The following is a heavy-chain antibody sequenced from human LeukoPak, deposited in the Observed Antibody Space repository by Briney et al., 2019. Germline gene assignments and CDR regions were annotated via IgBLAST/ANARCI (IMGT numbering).Heavy chain of an antibody. V-gene: IGHV3-7*03. CDR1: GFPFSNYW. D-gene: IGHD6-6*01. Sequence: GGSLRLSCAASGFPFSNYWMTWVRQAPGKGLEWVEWVANIKYDGSEIYYIDSVKGRFTISRDNAKNSLYLQMNSLRVEDTAVYYCARRKVGAARPSNWFDPWGQGTLVTVSS. CDR3: ARRKVGAARPSNWFDP. J-gene: IGHJ5*02. CDR2: IKYDGSEI.